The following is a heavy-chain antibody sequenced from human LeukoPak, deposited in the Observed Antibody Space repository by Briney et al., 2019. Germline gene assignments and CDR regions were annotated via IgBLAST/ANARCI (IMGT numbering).Heavy chain of an antibody. CDR3: ARGNPGGEFY. CDR1: GFMFSSNW. V-gene: IGHV3-53*01. CDR2: IYSGGST. Sequence: GGSLRLSCAASGFMFSSNWMSWVRQAPGKGREWVSIIYSGGSTYYADSVKGRFTISRDNSENTLYLQMNSLRAEDTAVYYCARGNPGGEFYWGQGTLVTVSS. D-gene: IGHD1-14*01. J-gene: IGHJ4*02.